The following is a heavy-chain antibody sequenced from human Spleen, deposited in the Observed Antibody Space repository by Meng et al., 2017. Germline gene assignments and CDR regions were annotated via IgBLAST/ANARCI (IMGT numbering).Heavy chain of an antibody. V-gene: IGHV3-23*01. CDR2: ISGSGGST. J-gene: IGHJ4*01. CDR3: AKSPTTTVTPHPPPFDY. D-gene: IGHD1-1*01. CDR1: GFPFNSYA. Sequence: GGSLRLSCVGSGFPFNSYAMSWVRQAPGKGLEWVSSISGSGGSTYHANSVRGRFTISRDNSKNTLFLQMSGLRAEDTALYYCAKSPTTTVTPHPPPFDYWGQGALVTVSS.